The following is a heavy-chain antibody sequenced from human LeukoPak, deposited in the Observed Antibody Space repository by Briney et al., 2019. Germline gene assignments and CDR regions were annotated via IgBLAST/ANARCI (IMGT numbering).Heavy chain of an antibody. V-gene: IGHV4-59*01. CDR1: GGSISSYY. Sequence: PSETLSLTCTVSGGSISSYYWSWVRQPPGKGLEWIGYIYYSGSTNYNPSLKSRVTISVDPSKNQFSLKLSSVTAADTAVYYCARGVNWFDPWGQGTLVTVSS. J-gene: IGHJ5*02. CDR3: ARGVNWFDP. CDR2: IYYSGST.